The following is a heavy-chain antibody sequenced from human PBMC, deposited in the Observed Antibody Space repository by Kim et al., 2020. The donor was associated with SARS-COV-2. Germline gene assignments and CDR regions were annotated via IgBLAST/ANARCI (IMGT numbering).Heavy chain of an antibody. CDR1: GYTFTSYY. CDR3: AKSTEDYDFWGEKHWYFDL. Sequence: ASVKVSCKASGYTFTSYYMHWVRQAPGQGLEWMGWINPNSGGTKYAQKFQGRVTMTRDTSITTAYVEVSGLRSDDTAVYYCAKSTEDYDFWGEKHWYFDLWGRGTLVTVSS. V-gene: IGHV1-2*02. CDR2: INPNSGGT. D-gene: IGHD3-3*01. J-gene: IGHJ2*01.